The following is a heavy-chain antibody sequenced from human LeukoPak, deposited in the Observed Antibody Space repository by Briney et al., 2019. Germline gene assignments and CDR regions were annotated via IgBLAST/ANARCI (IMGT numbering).Heavy chain of an antibody. CDR1: GYTFTGYY. CDR2: INPNSGGT. V-gene: IGHV1-2*06. Sequence: ASLKVSCKASGYTFTGYYMHWVRQAPGQGLEWMGRINPNSGGTNYAQKFQGRVTMTRDTYISAAYMELSRLRFDDTAVYYCARDEKGGYNNRWGQGTLVTVSS. J-gene: IGHJ4*02. D-gene: IGHD5-24*01. CDR3: ARDEKGGYNNR.